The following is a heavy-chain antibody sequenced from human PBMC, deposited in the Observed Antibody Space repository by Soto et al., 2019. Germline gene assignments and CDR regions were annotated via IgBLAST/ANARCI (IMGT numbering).Heavy chain of an antibody. CDR1: EYSFTTYW. Sequence: PGESLKISCKASEYSFTTYWIGWVRQMPGKGLEWMGIIYPRDSDTRYSPSFQGQVNISADKSISTAYLQWSSLKASDSAMYYCVRQLSSGSVEGDQWGQGTLVTVSS. D-gene: IGHD3-10*01. CDR2: IYPRDSDT. J-gene: IGHJ4*02. V-gene: IGHV5-51*01. CDR3: VRQLSSGSVEGDQ.